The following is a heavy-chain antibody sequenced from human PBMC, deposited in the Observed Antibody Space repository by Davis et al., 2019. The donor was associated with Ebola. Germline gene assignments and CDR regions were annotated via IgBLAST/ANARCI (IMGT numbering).Heavy chain of an antibody. Sequence: ASVKVSCKASGYTFTSYGISWVRQAPGQGLEWMGWISAYNGNTNYAQKFQGWVTMTRDTSISTAYMELSRLRSDDTAVYYCARGSNWNYLFDPWGQGTLVTVSS. CDR1: GYTFTSYG. J-gene: IGHJ5*02. CDR3: ARGSNWNYLFDP. CDR2: ISAYNGNT. D-gene: IGHD1-7*01. V-gene: IGHV1-18*01.